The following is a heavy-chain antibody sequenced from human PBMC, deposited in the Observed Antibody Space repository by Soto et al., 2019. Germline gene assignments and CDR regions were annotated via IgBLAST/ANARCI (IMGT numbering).Heavy chain of an antibody. J-gene: IGHJ5*02. V-gene: IGHV4-30-2*01. D-gene: IGHD2-15*01. CDR1: GGSISSGGYS. CDR3: ASSGGSLRNWFDP. CDR2: IYHSGST. Sequence: QLQLQESGSGLVKPSQTLSLTCAVSGGSISSGGYSWSWIRQPPGKGLEWIGYIYHSGSTYYNPSLKSRVTISVDRSKNQFSLKLSSVTAADTAAYYCASSGGSLRNWFDPWGQGTLVTVSS.